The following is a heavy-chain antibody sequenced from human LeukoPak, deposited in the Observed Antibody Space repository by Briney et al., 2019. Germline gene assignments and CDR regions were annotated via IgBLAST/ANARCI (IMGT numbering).Heavy chain of an antibody. D-gene: IGHD1-26*01. CDR3: ARGGGFSFGAQSYYQLSF. V-gene: IGHV1-8*01. J-gene: IGHJ4*02. Sequence: ASVTVSCTASGYTFTSYDIHWVRQDPGRGLDYLGWMNPNSGKTGYTQKFQGRLSMTRDTSISTAYLELNSLTSEDTAVYYCARGGGFSFGAQSYYQLSFWGQGTLVTVSS. CDR2: MNPNSGKT. CDR1: GYTFTSYD.